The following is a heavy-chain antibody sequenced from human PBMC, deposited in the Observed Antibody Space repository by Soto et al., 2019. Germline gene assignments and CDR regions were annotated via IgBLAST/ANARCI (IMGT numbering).Heavy chain of an antibody. Sequence: PGESLKISCKGSGYSFTSYWISWVRQMPGKGLEWMGRIDPSDSYTNYGPSFQGHVTISRDSAKNTLYLQMNGLSAEDTAIYYCTKDTFGAWDSWGQGTLVTVSS. CDR1: GYSFTSYW. J-gene: IGHJ4*02. D-gene: IGHD3-10*01. CDR2: IDPSDSYT. CDR3: TKDTFGAWDS. V-gene: IGHV5-10-1*01.